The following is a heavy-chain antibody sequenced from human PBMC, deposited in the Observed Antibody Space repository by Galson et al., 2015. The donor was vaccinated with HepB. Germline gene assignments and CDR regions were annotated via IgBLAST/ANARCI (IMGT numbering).Heavy chain of an antibody. Sequence: ETLSLTCTVSGGSISSSSYYWGWIRQPPGKGLEWIGSIYYSGSTYYNPSLKSRVTISVDTSKNQFSLKLSSVTAADTAVYYCARRAWGSSSSFDYWGQGTLVTVSS. D-gene: IGHD6-6*01. J-gene: IGHJ4*02. CDR3: ARRAWGSSSSFDY. V-gene: IGHV4-39*01. CDR1: GGSISSSSYY. CDR2: IYYSGST.